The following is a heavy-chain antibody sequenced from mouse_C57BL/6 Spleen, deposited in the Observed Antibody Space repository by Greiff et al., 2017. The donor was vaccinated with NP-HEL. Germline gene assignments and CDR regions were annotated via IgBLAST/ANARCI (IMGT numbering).Heavy chain of an antibody. CDR2: VYPRSGNP. CDR1: GYTFTSYG. Sequence: QVQLQQSGAELARPGASVKLSCKASGYTFTSYGISWVKQRTGQGLEWIGEVYPRSGNPYSNEKVKGKATLTADKSSSTAYMELRSLTSEDTAVYFSARYDYSNCYLDYWGQGTTLTVSS. V-gene: IGHV1-81*01. J-gene: IGHJ2*01. CDR3: ARYDYSNCYLDY. D-gene: IGHD2-5*01.